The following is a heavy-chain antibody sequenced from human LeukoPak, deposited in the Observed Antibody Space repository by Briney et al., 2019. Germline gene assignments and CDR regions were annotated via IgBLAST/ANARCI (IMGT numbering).Heavy chain of an antibody. V-gene: IGHV3-9*03. J-gene: IGHJ4*02. CDR3: AKGSVTVVTSTAIDY. Sequence: PGGSLRLSCAVPGFTLYDYAIHWVRQATAKGLEWVSGISWNSGSIGYADSVKGRFTISRDNAKNSLYLQMNSLKAEDMALYYCAKGSVTVVTSTAIDYWGQGTLVTVSS. CDR2: ISWNSGSI. CDR1: GFTLYDYA. D-gene: IGHD4-23*01.